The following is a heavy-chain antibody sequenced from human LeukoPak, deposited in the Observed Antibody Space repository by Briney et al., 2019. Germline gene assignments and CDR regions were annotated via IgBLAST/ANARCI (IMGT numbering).Heavy chain of an antibody. CDR2: ISFDGSEK. J-gene: IGHJ4*02. D-gene: IGHD2-2*01. V-gene: IGHV3-30*19. CDR3: ARAQLEFCSTTSCYVFDS. CDR1: GFTFSSYG. Sequence: PGRSLRLSCATSGFTFSSYGMHWVRQAQGKVLEWVAVISFDGSEKYYADSVKGRFTISTDISRNTLYLEMNSLRADDTAVYYCARAQLEFCSTTSCYVFDSWGQGTLVTVSS.